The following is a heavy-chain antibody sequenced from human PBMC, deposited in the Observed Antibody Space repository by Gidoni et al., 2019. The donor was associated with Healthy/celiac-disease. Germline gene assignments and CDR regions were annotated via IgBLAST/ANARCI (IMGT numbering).Heavy chain of an antibody. CDR3: ARGGLGITMIVVPTSPMDY. Sequence: QVQLVQSGAEVKKPGASVKVSCKASGYTFTSYAMHWVRQAPGQRLEWMGWINAGNGNTKYSQKFQGRVTITRDTSASTAYMELSSLRSEDTAVYYCARGGLGITMIVVPTSPMDYWGQGTLVTVSS. V-gene: IGHV1-3*01. CDR1: GYTFTSYA. J-gene: IGHJ4*02. D-gene: IGHD3-22*01. CDR2: INAGNGNT.